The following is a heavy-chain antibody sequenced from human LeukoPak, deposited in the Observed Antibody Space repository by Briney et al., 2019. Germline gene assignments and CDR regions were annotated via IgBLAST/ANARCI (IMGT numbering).Heavy chain of an antibody. Sequence: SGTLSLTCAVSGGSISSSNWWSWVRQPPGKGLEWIGYIYYSGSTNYNPSLKSRVTISVDTSKNQFSLKLSSVTAADTAVYYCARDRAFDIWGQGTMVTVSS. V-gene: IGHV4-4*02. J-gene: IGHJ3*02. CDR2: IYYSGST. CDR1: GGSISSSNW. CDR3: ARDRAFDI.